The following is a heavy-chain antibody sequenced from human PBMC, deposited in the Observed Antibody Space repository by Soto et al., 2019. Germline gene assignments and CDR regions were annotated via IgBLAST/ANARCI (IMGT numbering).Heavy chain of an antibody. CDR1: GFTFSGYS. D-gene: IGHD6-19*01. CDR2: INTNGVNT. Sequence: EVQLVESGGGLVQPGGSLRLSCAASGFTFSGYSMFWVRQAPGKGLEYVSAINTNGVNTFYAKSVKGSFTICRDNSKNTMYLQMGSLRAEDMAVYYCARGRVEDSSGWATYFDYWGQGTLVTVSS. V-gene: IGHV3-64*01. CDR3: ARGRVEDSSGWATYFDY. J-gene: IGHJ4*02.